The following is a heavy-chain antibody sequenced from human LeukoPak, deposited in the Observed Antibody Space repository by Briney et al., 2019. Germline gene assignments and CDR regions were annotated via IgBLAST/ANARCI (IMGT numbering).Heavy chain of an antibody. CDR1: GGTFSSYA. V-gene: IGHV1-69*06. Sequence: ASVKVSCTASGGTFSSYAISWVRQAPGQGLEWMGGIISIFGTANYAQKFQGRVTITADKSTSTAYMELSSLRSEDTAVYYCAREATMVRGVIPYYFDYWGQGTLVTVSS. CDR2: IISIFGTA. D-gene: IGHD3-10*01. CDR3: AREATMVRGVIPYYFDY. J-gene: IGHJ4*02.